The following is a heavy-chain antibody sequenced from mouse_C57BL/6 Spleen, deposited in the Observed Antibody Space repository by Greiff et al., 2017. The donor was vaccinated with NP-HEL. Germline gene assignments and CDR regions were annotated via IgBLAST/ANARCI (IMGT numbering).Heavy chain of an antibody. J-gene: IGHJ2*01. Sequence: VQLQQPGAELVKPGASVKLSCKASGYTFTSYWMHWVKQRPGQGLEWIGMIHPNSGSTNYNEKFKSKATLTVDKSSSTAYMQLSSLTSEDSAVYYCARYNDGYYVDDYWGQGTTLTVSS. CDR3: ARYNDGYYVDDY. D-gene: IGHD2-3*01. V-gene: IGHV1-64*01. CDR2: IHPNSGST. CDR1: GYTFTSYW.